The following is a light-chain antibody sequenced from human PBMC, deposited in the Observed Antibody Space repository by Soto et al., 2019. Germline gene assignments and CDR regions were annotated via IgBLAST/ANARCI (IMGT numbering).Light chain of an antibody. CDR2: DAS. J-gene: IGKJ4*01. V-gene: IGKV3-11*01. CDR1: QSVSRY. Sequence: EIVLTQSPATLSLSPGERATLSCRASQSVSRYLAWYQQKSGQAPRLLIYDASNRATGIPARFSGSGSGTDFTLTISSLEPEDFATYYCQKYNSAPPLTFGGGTKVEIK. CDR3: QKYNSAPPLT.